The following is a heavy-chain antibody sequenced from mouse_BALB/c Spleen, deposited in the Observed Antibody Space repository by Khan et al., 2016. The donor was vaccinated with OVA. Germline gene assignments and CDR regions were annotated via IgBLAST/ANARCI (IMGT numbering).Heavy chain of an antibody. Sequence: DLVKPGASVKLSCKASGYTFTSYWINWIKQRPGQGLAWVGHIGPGSGNTYYNEIFKGKATLTVDTSSSTAYIQLSSLSSEDSAVYFCARSNYYCSSLYAMDYWGQGTSVTVSS. CDR1: GYTFTSYW. D-gene: IGHD1-1*01. CDR2: IGPGSGNT. CDR3: ARSNYYCSSLYAMDY. J-gene: IGHJ4*01. V-gene: IGHV1S41*01.